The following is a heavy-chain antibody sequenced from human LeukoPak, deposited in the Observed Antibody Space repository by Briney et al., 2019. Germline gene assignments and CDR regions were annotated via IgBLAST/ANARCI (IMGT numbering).Heavy chain of an antibody. V-gene: IGHV3-23*01. CDR1: GFTFSSNG. CDR2: ISGSDSST. J-gene: IGHJ4*02. Sequence: GGSLRLSCAASGFTFSSNGMSWVRQAPGKGLEWVSTISGSDSSTYYADSVKGRFTISRDNSKNTLYLQMNSLRADDTAVYYCAKSGYNRFDYWGQGTLVTVSS. D-gene: IGHD5-24*01. CDR3: AKSGYNRFDY.